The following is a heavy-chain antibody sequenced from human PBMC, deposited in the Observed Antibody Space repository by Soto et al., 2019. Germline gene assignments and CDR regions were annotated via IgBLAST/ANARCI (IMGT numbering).Heavy chain of an antibody. V-gene: IGHV4-30-2*01. Sequence: QLQLQESGSGLVKPSQTLSLTCAVSGGSISSGGYSWSWIRQPPGKGLEWIGYIYHSGSTYYNPSLKSRGTISVDRSKNQFSLKLSSVTAADTAVYYCARVNYDYVWGSYRPYGMDVWGQGTTVTVSS. D-gene: IGHD3-16*02. J-gene: IGHJ6*02. CDR1: GGSISSGGYS. CDR3: ARVNYDYVWGSYRPYGMDV. CDR2: IYHSGST.